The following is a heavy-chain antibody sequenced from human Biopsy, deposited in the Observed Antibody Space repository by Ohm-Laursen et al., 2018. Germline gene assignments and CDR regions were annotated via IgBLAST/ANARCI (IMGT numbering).Heavy chain of an antibody. Sequence: TLSLTCTVSGDSIARYYWTWIRQSPGKGLEWIAYIYYSGRPNYNPSLKGRVVISVDRSRNQFFLKLTSATAADTAIYYCTRATNSTGWPYYYFYGMDIWGQGTTVTVSS. D-gene: IGHD2/OR15-2a*01. CDR2: IYYSGRP. J-gene: IGHJ6*02. CDR1: GDSIARYY. V-gene: IGHV4-59*01. CDR3: TRATNSTGWPYYYFYGMDI.